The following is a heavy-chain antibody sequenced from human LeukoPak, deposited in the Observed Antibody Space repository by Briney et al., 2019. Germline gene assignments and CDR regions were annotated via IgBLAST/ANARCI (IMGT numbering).Heavy chain of an antibody. J-gene: IGHJ4*02. CDR1: GYTFTGYY. CDR2: INPNSGGT. V-gene: IGHV1-2*02. D-gene: IGHD3-22*01. CDR3: ARAHYYDSRGTEY. Sequence: ASVKVSCKASGYTFTGYYFHWVRQAPGQGLEWMGWINPNSGGTNYAQKFQGRVTLTRDTSISTAYMELSRLRSDDTAVYYCARAHYYDSRGTEYWGQGTLVTVSS.